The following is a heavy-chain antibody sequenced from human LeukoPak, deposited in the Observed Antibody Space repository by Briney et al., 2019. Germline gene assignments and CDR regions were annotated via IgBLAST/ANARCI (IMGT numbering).Heavy chain of an antibody. CDR3: ARGPADIVVVPAASQYYYYYMDV. CDR1: GYTFTSYD. Sequence: GASVKVSCKASGYTFTSYDINWVRQATGQGLEWMGWMNPNSGNTGYAQKFQGRVTMTRNTSISTAYMELSSLRSEDTAVYYCARGPADIVVVPAASQYYYYYMDVWGKGTTVTISS. D-gene: IGHD2-2*01. V-gene: IGHV1-8*01. CDR2: MNPNSGNT. J-gene: IGHJ6*03.